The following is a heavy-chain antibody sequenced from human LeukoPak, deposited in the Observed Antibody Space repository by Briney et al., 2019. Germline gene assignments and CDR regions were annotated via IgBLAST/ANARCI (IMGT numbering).Heavy chain of an antibody. D-gene: IGHD2-2*01. CDR3: ARHLMIVPDTTGFRSFDY. J-gene: IGHJ4*02. V-gene: IGHV4-39*01. CDR1: GVSISSSTSY. Sequence: PSATLSLTCTVSGVSISSSTSYWGWIRQPPGKGLEWIGSIYYSGSTYYNPSLKSRVTISEDTSKNHFSLELSSVTAADTAVYYCARHLMIVPDTTGFRSFDYWGQGTLVTVSS. CDR2: IYYSGST.